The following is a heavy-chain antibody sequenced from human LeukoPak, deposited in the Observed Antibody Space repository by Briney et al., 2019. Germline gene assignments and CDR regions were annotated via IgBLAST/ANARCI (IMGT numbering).Heavy chain of an antibody. CDR2: IKQDGSEK. D-gene: IGHD1-7*01. Sequence: GGSLRLSCAASGFTFSSYWMSWVRQAPGKWLEWVANIKQDGSEKYYVDSVKGRFTISRDNAKNSLYLQMNSLRAEDTAVYYCAREELELREGYYFDYWGQGTLVTVSS. CDR3: AREELELREGYYFDY. CDR1: GFTFSSYW. V-gene: IGHV3-7*01. J-gene: IGHJ4*02.